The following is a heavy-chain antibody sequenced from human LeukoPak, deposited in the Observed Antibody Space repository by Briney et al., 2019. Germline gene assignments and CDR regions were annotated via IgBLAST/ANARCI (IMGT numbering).Heavy chain of an antibody. CDR2: INHSGST. CDR1: GGSFSGYY. D-gene: IGHD3-9*01. J-gene: IGHJ4*02. Sequence: SETLSLTCAVYGGSFSGYYWSWIRQPPGKGLEWIGEINHSGSTNYNPSLKSRVTISVDTSKNQFSLKLSSVTAADTAVYYCAREGGLRYFDWLFDYFDYWGQGTLVTVSS. V-gene: IGHV4-34*01. CDR3: AREGGLRYFDWLFDYFDY.